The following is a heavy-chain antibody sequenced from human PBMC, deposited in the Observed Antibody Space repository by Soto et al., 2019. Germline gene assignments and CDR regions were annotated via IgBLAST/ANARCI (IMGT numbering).Heavy chain of an antibody. CDR2: ISYSGNT. CDR3: ARAPMVLSRSYFDS. CDR1: GGSISNFY. J-gene: IGHJ4*02. Sequence: SETLSLTCTVSGGSISNFYWSWIRQPPGKGLEWIGYISYSGNTNYNPSLKSRVSISVDTSKNQLSLNLTSVTAADTAVYYCARAPMVLSRSYFDSWGQGTLVTVSS. V-gene: IGHV4-59*01. D-gene: IGHD2-8*01.